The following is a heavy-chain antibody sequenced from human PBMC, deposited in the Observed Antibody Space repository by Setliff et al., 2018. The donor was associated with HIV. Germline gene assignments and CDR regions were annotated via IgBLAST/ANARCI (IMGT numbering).Heavy chain of an antibody. V-gene: IGHV4-34*01. Sequence: SETLSLTCAVYGGSFSGYYWSWIRQPPGKGLEWIGEINDNGSTNYNPSLKSRVTISVDTSKNQFSLKLNSVTAADTAVYYCARHRKDDYFLTAYFDSLGQGALVTVSS. J-gene: IGHJ4*02. CDR1: GGSFSGYY. CDR2: INDNGST. CDR3: ARHRKDDYFLTAYFDS. D-gene: IGHD4-17*01.